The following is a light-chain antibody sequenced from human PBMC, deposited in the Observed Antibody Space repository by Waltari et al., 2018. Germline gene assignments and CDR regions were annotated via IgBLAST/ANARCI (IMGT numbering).Light chain of an antibody. CDR1: QTISSY. CDR3: QQHNSHPLT. Sequence: DIQMTQSPSSLSASVGDRVTITCRASQTISSYLAWYQQKPGKVPKLLIYAASSLKSGVPSRFSGSGSGTEFTLTISSLQPEDFATYYCQQHNSHPLTFGGGTKMEIK. V-gene: IGKV1-17*03. CDR2: AAS. J-gene: IGKJ4*01.